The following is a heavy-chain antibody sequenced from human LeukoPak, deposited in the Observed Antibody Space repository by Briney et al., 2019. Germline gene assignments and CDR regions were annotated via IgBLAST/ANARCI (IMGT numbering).Heavy chain of an antibody. Sequence: GGSLRLSCAGSGFTFSSSALRWVRQAPGKGLEWVSTISASGASTYYIDSVKGRFSISRDNSKNTVYLQMNNVTAADTAVYYCAKGPPNWNSDSWGQGTLVTVSS. D-gene: IGHD1-7*01. CDR3: AKGPPNWNSDS. V-gene: IGHV3-23*01. CDR1: GFTFSSSA. J-gene: IGHJ4*02. CDR2: ISASGAST.